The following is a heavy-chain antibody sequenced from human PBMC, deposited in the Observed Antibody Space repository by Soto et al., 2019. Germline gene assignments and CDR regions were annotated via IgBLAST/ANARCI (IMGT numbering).Heavy chain of an antibody. D-gene: IGHD3-10*01. Sequence: TLSLTFTVSGGSISSYCWGWIRQPPGKGLEWIGYIYYSGSTNYNPSLKSRVTISVDTSKNQFSLKLSSVTAADTAMYYCAKNYGNAFDIWGQGTMVTVSS. CDR3: AKNYGNAFDI. V-gene: IGHV4-59*01. CDR2: IYYSGST. J-gene: IGHJ3*02. CDR1: GGSISSYC.